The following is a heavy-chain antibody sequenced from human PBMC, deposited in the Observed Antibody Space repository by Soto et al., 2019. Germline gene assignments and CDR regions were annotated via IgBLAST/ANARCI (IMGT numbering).Heavy chain of an antibody. CDR3: ARGGGHDYSDYGSDY. CDR1: GGSISSGGYY. Sequence: SETLSLTCTVSGGSISSGGYYWTWIRQHPGKGLEWIGYIYSSGSTYYNPSLKSRVIISVDTSKKQFSLKLSSVTAADTAIYYCARGGGHDYSDYGSDYWGQGTLVTVS. CDR2: IYSSGST. J-gene: IGHJ4*02. V-gene: IGHV4-31*03. D-gene: IGHD4-17*01.